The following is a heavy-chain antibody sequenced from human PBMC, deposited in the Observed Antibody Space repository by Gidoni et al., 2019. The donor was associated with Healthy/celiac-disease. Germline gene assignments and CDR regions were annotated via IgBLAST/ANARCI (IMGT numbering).Heavy chain of an antibody. CDR3: AKSKPHYYGSGTYYFDY. J-gene: IGHJ4*02. CDR2: IIGSGGST. Sequence: EVQLLESGGGLVQPGGYLRLSCAASGFPFSSYAMSWVRQAPGKGLEWVSAIIGSGGSTYYADSVKGRFTISRDNSKNTLYLQMNSLRAEDTAVYYCAKSKPHYYGSGTYYFDYWGQGTLVTVSS. V-gene: IGHV3-23*01. D-gene: IGHD3-10*01. CDR1: GFPFSSYA.